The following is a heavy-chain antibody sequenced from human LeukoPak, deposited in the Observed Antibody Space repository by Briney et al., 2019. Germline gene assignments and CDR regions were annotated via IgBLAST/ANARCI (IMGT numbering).Heavy chain of an antibody. CDR3: ARGGSVVTAATNY. J-gene: IGHJ4*02. D-gene: IGHD2-21*02. CDR2: INPNSGGT. Sequence: ASVKVSCKASGYTITDYYIHWVRQAPGQGLEWMGWINPNSGGTNYAQKFQGRVTMTRDTSTSTVYMELSSLRSEDTAVYYCARGGSVVTAATNYWGQGTLVTVSS. V-gene: IGHV1-2*02. CDR1: GYTITDYY.